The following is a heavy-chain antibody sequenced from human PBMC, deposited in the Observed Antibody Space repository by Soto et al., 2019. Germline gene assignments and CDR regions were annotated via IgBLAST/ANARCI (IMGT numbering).Heavy chain of an antibody. CDR2: IYYSGST. J-gene: IGHJ4*02. V-gene: IGHV4-59*01. CDR3: ARDYGDYFDY. D-gene: IGHD4-17*01. CDR1: GGSISSYY. Sequence: QVQLQESGPGLVKPSETLSLTCTVSGGSISSYYWSWIRQPPGKGLEWIGYIYYSGSTNYNPSLKSRVTISVDTSKNQFSLKLSSVTAADTAVYCCARDYGDYFDYWGQGTLVTVSS.